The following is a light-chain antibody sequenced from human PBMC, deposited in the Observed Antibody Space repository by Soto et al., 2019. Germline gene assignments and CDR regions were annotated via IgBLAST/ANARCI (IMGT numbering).Light chain of an antibody. Sequence: EIVLTQSPGTLSLSPGERATLSCRASQSVSNNYLAWYQQKPGQAPRLLIYGASRRATGIPDRLSGSGSGTDFNLTISRLEPEDFAVYYCQQYDSSQWTFGQGTKVEIK. CDR1: QSVSNNY. V-gene: IGKV3-20*01. CDR3: QQYDSSQWT. J-gene: IGKJ1*01. CDR2: GAS.